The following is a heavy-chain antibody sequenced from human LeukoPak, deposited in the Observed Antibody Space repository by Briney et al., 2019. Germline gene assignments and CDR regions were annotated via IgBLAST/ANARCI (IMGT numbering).Heavy chain of an antibody. CDR1: GFTFSSYS. V-gene: IGHV3-21*01. CDR3: AREDNDAFDI. Sequence: GGSLRLSCAASGFTFSSYSMNWVRQAPGKGLEWVSSISSSSSYIYYPDSEKGRFTISRDNAKNTLYLQMNSLRDEDTAVYYCAREDNDAFDIWGQGTMVTVSS. D-gene: IGHD2-15*01. J-gene: IGHJ3*02. CDR2: ISSSSSYI.